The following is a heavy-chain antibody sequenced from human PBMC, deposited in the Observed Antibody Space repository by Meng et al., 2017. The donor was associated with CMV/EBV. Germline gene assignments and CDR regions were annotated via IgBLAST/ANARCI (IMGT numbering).Heavy chain of an antibody. CDR2: SYLYDLD. Sequence: IHFNDYGPTFVKPQPTPPLNGTFAGFSLSTSGVGVRWIHQPPVKALEWLALSYLYDLDSYSPSLKSRLTITKDTSKNQVFLTMTNMDPVDTATYYCAHKGRRMAAAGINWFDPWGQGTLVTVSS. V-gene: IGHV2-5*01. CDR1: GFSLSTSGVG. D-gene: IGHD6-13*01. J-gene: IGHJ5*02. CDR3: AHKGRRMAAAGINWFDP.